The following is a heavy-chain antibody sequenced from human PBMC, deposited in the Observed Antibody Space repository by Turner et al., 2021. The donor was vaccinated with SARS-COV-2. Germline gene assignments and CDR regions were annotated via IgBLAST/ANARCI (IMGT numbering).Heavy chain of an antibody. Sequence: QVQLQDSGPGLAKPSQTLSLTCPVSGRSISSGVHYWSRIRQHPGKGLEWIGYMYYSGSTYYNPSLKSRVTISEDTSQNQLSLKLSSVTAADTAVYYWARAVVAATLHDAFDMWGQGTVVTVSS. CDR1: GRSISSGVHY. CDR3: ARAVVAATLHDAFDM. V-gene: IGHV4-31*03. D-gene: IGHD2-15*01. J-gene: IGHJ3*02. CDR2: MYYSGST.